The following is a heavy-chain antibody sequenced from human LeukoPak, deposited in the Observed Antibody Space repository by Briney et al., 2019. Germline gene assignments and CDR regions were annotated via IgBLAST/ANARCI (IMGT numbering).Heavy chain of an antibody. V-gene: IGHV4-4*02. CDR2: IYHSGST. J-gene: IGHJ4*02. CDR3: VRRRYNYGFDS. CDR1: GDSISGSNW. D-gene: IGHD5-18*01. Sequence: SETLSLTCDVSGDSISGSNWWNWVRQPLGKGLEWIGGIYHSGSTNYNPSLKRRVTMSVDKSKNQFSLKLSSVTAADTAVFYCVRRRYNYGFDSWGQGTLVTVSS.